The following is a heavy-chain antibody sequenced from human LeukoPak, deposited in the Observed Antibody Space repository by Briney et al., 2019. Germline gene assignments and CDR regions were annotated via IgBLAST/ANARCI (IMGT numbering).Heavy chain of an antibody. V-gene: IGHV1-18*04. D-gene: IGHD3-9*01. Sequence: ASVKVSCKASGYTFTSYGISWVRQAPGQGLERMGWISAYNGNTNYAQKLQGRVTMTTDTSTSTAYMELRSLRSDDTAVYYCARDQGPYYDILTGYGIGFDPWGQGTLVTVSS. CDR1: GYTFTSYG. CDR3: ARDQGPYYDILTGYGIGFDP. CDR2: ISAYNGNT. J-gene: IGHJ5*02.